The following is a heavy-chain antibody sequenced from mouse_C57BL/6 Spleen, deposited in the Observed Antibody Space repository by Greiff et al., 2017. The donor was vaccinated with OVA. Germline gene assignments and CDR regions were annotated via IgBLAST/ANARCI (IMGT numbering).Heavy chain of an antibody. J-gene: IGHJ2*01. CDR2: IYPGSGST. CDR1: GYTFTSYW. D-gene: IGHD1-1*01. Sequence: QVQLQQSGAELVKPGASVKMSCKASGYTFTSYWITWVKQRPGQGLEWIGDIYPGSGSTNYNEKFKSKATLTVDTASSTAYMQLSSLTSEDSAVYYCARSGGSSYDFDYWGQGTTLTVSS. V-gene: IGHV1-55*01. CDR3: ARSGGSSYDFDY.